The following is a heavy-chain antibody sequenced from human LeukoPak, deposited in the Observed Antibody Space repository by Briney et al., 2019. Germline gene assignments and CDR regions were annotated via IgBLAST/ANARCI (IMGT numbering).Heavy chain of an antibody. CDR3: ARPPRSTIGFY. CDR1: GFTFSSYA. J-gene: IGHJ4*02. CDR2: ISYDGSNK. V-gene: IGHV3-30-3*01. Sequence: QPGRSLRLSCAASGFTFSSYAMHWVRQAPGKGLEWVAVISYDGSNKYYADSVKGRFTISRDNSKNTLYLQMNSLRAEDTAVYYCARPPRSTIGFYWGQGTLVTVSS. D-gene: IGHD5-24*01.